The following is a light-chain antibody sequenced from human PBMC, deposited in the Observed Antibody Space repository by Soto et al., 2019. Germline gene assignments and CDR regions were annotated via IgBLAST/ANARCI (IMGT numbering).Light chain of an antibody. V-gene: IGLV4-69*01. CDR2: LNSDGSH. Sequence: QPVLTQSPSASASLGGSVKLTCTLSSGHSSYAIAWHQQQPEKGPRYLMKLNSDGSHSKGDGIPDRFSGSSSGAERYLTISSRQSEDEADYYCQTWGTGIHVVFGGGTKLTVL. J-gene: IGLJ2*01. CDR3: QTWGTGIHVV. CDR1: SGHSSYA.